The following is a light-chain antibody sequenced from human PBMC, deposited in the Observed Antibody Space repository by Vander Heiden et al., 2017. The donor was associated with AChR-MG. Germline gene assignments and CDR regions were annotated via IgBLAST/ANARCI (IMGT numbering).Light chain of an antibody. CDR2: KDG. Sequence: SYELTQPPSVSVSLGQMARITCSGEALPKKYAYWYQQKPGQFPVLVIYKDGERPSGIPERFSGSSSGTIVTLTISGVQAEDEADYYCLSADSSGTYVFGTGTKVTVL. CDR3: LSADSSGTYV. CDR1: ALPKKY. J-gene: IGLJ1*01. V-gene: IGLV3-16*01.